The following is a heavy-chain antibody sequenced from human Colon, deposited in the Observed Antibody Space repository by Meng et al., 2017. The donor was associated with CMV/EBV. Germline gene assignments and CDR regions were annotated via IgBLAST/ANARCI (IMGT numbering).Heavy chain of an antibody. CDR1: GFTFSSYS. CDR3: ARDPTYYYDSSGYPAGY. CDR2: ISSSSSYI. V-gene: IGHV3-21*01. D-gene: IGHD3-22*01. Sequence: GESLKISCAASGFTFSSYSMNWVRQAPGKGLEWVSSISSSSSYIYYADSVKGRFTISRDNAKNSLYLQMNSLRAEDTAVYYCARDPTYYYDSSGYPAGYWGQGT. J-gene: IGHJ4*02.